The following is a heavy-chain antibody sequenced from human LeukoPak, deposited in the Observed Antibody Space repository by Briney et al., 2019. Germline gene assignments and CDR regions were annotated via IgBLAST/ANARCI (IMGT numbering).Heavy chain of an antibody. J-gene: IGHJ4*02. D-gene: IGHD5-18*01. CDR2: ISAYNGNT. V-gene: IGHV1-18*04. CDR1: GYTVTSYG. Sequence: ASVKVSCKASGYTVTSYGISWVRQAPGQGLGWMGWISAYNGNTNYAQKIQGRVTMTTDTSTSTAYMELRSLRSDDTAVYYCARTPSSSILLWSEYYFDYWGQGTLVTVSS. CDR3: ARTPSSSILLWSEYYFDY.